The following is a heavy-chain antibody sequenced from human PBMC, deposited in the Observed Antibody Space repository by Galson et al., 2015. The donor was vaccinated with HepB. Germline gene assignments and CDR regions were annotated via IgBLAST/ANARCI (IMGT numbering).Heavy chain of an antibody. CDR2: ISSSTSTI. CDR1: GFTFSSYS. V-gene: IGHV3-48*04. Sequence: SLRLSCAASGFTFSSYSMNWVRQAPGKGLEWVSYISSSTSTIYYADSVKGRFTISRDNAKNSLYLQMNSLRAEDTAVYYCARDLRAFFQGGRPGSGWVNWFDPWGQGTLVTVSS. J-gene: IGHJ5*02. D-gene: IGHD6-19*01. CDR3: ARDLRAFFQGGRPGSGWVNWFDP.